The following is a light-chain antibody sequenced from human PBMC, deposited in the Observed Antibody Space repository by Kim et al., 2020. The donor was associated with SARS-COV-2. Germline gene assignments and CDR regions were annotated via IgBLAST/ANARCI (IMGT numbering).Light chain of an antibody. V-gene: IGKV3-15*01. CDR2: GAS. CDR3: QQYDNWPPIT. J-gene: IGKJ5*01. Sequence: SPGERATLSCRASQSVSSNLAWYQQKPGQAPRLLIYGASTRATGIPGRFSGSGSGTEFTLTISSLQSEDFAIYYCQQYDNWPPITFVQGTRLEIK. CDR1: QSVSSN.